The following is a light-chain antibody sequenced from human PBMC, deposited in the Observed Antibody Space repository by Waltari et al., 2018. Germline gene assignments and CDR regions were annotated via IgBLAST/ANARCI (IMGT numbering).Light chain of an antibody. Sequence: QSVLTQPPSASGTPGQRVTISCSGSSSNIGSNSVYWFQQLPGTAPKLLICRSNQRPSGVPDRFSGSKSGTSASLAISGLRSEDEADYYCASWDDSLSGYVFGTGTKVTVL. CDR1: SSNIGSNS. CDR3: ASWDDSLSGYV. J-gene: IGLJ1*01. CDR2: RSN. V-gene: IGLV1-47*01.